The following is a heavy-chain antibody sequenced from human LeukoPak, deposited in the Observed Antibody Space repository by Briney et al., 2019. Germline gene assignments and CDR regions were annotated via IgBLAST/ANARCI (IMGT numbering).Heavy chain of an antibody. D-gene: IGHD6-19*01. CDR1: GFTLSTYA. CDR3: ARGGGETSSGQLFDY. Sequence: GGSLRLSCAVSGFTLSTYAMHWVRQAPGKGLEWVTITSYDGTDPYYVDSVKGRFTISRDNSKNTVYLQMNSLKSEDTAVYYCARGGGETSSGQLFDYWGQGALVTVSS. V-gene: IGHV3-30*01. J-gene: IGHJ4*02. CDR2: TSYDGTDP.